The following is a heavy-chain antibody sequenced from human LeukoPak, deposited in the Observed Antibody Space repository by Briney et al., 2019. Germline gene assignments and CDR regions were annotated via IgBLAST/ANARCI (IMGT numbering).Heavy chain of an antibody. Sequence: SETLSLTCAVYGGSFSGYYWSWIRQLPGKGLEWIGEINHSGSTNYNPSLKSRVTISVDTSKNQFSLKLSSVTAADTAVYYCARDRRGEKDFDVWGPGTMVTVSS. CDR2: INHSGST. V-gene: IGHV4-34*01. J-gene: IGHJ3*01. CDR3: ARDRRGEKDFDV. CDR1: GGSFSGYY.